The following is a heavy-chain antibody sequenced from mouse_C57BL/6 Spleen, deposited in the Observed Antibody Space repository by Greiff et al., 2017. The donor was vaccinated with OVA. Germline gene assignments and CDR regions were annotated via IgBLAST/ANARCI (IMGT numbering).Heavy chain of an antibody. Sequence: EVQLQESGGGLVKPGGSLKLSCAASGFTFSDYGMHWVRQAPEKGLEWVAYISSGSSTIYYADTVKGRFTISRDNAKNTLFLQMTSLRSEDTAMYYCASSYYYGSSYWYFDVWGTGTTVTVSS. CDR2: ISSGSSTI. D-gene: IGHD1-1*01. CDR1: GFTFSDYG. V-gene: IGHV5-17*01. J-gene: IGHJ1*03. CDR3: ASSYYYGSSYWYFDV.